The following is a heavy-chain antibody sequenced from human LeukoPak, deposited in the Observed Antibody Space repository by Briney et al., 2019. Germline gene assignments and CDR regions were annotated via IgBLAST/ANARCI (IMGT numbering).Heavy chain of an antibody. CDR2: ISSNGIT. CDR1: GFSFSTCA. Sequence: PGGSLRLSCSASGFSFSTCALHWVRQAPGKGLEYVSAISSNGITYYADSVKGRFTILRDNPKNTLFLQMTSLRTEDTAVYYCVKSPYQDYRRNIDFWGQGTLVTVSS. D-gene: IGHD2-2*01. CDR3: VKSPYQDYRRNIDF. V-gene: IGHV3-64D*09. J-gene: IGHJ4*02.